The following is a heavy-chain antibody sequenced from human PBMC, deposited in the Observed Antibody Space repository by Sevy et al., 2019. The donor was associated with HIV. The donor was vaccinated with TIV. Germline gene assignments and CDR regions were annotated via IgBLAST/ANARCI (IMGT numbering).Heavy chain of an antibody. D-gene: IGHD3-3*01. CDR1: GFIFTDYW. J-gene: IGHJ4*02. CDR3: AREVGGFNWRPYYFDS. V-gene: IGHV3-7*01. CDR2: IKQDQSEK. Sequence: GGSLRLSCETSGFIFTDYWMSWVRQIPGKGREWVATIKQDQSEKYYVDSVKGRFVISRDSAKKSVSLQMNGLRAEDTALYFCAREVGGFNWRPYYFDSWGQGTLVTVSS.